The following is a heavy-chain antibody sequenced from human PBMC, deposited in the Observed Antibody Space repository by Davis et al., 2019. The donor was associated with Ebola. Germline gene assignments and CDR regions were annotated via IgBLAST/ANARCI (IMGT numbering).Heavy chain of an antibody. CDR2: INHSGST. CDR3: ARGSRLLLRRGYYYYGMDV. D-gene: IGHD3-22*01. J-gene: IGHJ6*02. CDR1: GGSFSGYY. V-gene: IGHV4-34*01. Sequence: GSLRLSCAVYGGSFSGYYWSWIRQPPGKGLEWIGEINHSGSTTYNPSLKSRVTISVDTSKNQFSLKLSSVTAADTAVYYCARGSRLLLRRGYYYYGMDVWGQGTTVTVSS.